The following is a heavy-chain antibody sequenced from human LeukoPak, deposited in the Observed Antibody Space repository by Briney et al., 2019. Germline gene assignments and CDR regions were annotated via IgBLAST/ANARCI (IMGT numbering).Heavy chain of an antibody. Sequence: GGPLRLSCAASGFTFRSYWMSWVRKAPGKAQEWVANIKQDGSEKYYADSVKGRFTISRDNAKNSLYLQMNSLRAEDTAVYYCARGQGRDGYIFGGQGTMVIVSS. J-gene: IGHJ3*01. D-gene: IGHD5-24*01. CDR1: GFTFRSYW. CDR2: IKQDGSEK. CDR3: ARGQGRDGYIF. V-gene: IGHV3-7*01.